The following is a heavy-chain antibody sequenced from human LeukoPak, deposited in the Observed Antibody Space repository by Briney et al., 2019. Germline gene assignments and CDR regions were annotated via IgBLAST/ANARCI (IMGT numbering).Heavy chain of an antibody. J-gene: IGHJ5*02. D-gene: IGHD6-13*01. CDR1: GGSISSYY. V-gene: IGHV4-4*07. CDR2: IYTSGST. CDR3: ARSLRSRGIAAAGWFDP. Sequence: NPSETLSLTCTVSGGSISSYYWSWIRQPAGKGLEWIGCIYTSGSTNYNPSLKSRVTISVDTSKNQFSLKLSSVTAADTAVYYCARSLRSRGIAAAGWFDPWGQGTLVTVSS.